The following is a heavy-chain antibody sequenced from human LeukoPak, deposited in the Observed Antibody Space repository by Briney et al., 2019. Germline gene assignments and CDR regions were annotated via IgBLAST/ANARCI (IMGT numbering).Heavy chain of an antibody. Sequence: PSETLSLTCTVSGASISDYYWSWIRQPPGKRLEGIAYMYYSGIPNYSRSLKSRVAMSADKSNNQVSVTLTSVTAADTAVYYCASHHGRGEAFDYWGRGTLVTVSS. CDR2: MYYSGIP. J-gene: IGHJ4*02. D-gene: IGHD3-10*01. CDR3: ASHHGRGEAFDY. V-gene: IGHV4-59*08. CDR1: GASISDYY.